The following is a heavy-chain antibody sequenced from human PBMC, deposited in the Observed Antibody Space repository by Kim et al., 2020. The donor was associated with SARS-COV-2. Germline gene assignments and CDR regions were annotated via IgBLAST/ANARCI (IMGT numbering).Heavy chain of an antibody. V-gene: IGHV1-46*01. Sequence: ASVKVSCKASGYTFTSYYMHWVRQAPGQGLEWMGIINTSDGITNYAQKFQGRVTMTRDTSTSTVYMELSSLRSEYTAVYYCAKYSGRNPFDYWGQGTLVTVSS. CDR3: AKYSGRNPFDY. CDR1: GYTFTSYY. CDR2: INTSDGIT. D-gene: IGHD1-26*01. J-gene: IGHJ4*02.